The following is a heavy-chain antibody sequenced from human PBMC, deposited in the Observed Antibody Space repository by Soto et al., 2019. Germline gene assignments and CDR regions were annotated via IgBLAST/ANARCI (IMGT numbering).Heavy chain of an antibody. CDR1: GGSISSSSYY. CDR3: ARGSRVGRAFDI. J-gene: IGHJ3*02. D-gene: IGHD3-10*01. V-gene: IGHV4-39*07. Sequence: SETLSLTCTVSGGSISSSSYYWSWIRQPPGKGLEWIGEINHSGSTNYNPSLKSRVTISVDTSKSQFSLKLSSVTAADTAVYYCARGSRVGRAFDIWGQGTMVTVSS. CDR2: INHSGST.